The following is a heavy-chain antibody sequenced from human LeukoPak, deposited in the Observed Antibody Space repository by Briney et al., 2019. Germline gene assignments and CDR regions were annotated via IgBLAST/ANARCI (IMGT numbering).Heavy chain of an antibody. V-gene: IGHV3-23*01. Sequence: GGSLRLSCAASGFTLSSYAMSWVRQAPGKGVEWGSAISGSGGSTYYADSLKGRFTISRDNSKNTLYLQMNSLRAEHTAVYYCATTLDYGDPPADYWGQGTLVTVSS. CDR3: ATTLDYGDPPADY. CDR1: GFTLSSYA. D-gene: IGHD4-17*01. CDR2: ISGSGGST. J-gene: IGHJ4*02.